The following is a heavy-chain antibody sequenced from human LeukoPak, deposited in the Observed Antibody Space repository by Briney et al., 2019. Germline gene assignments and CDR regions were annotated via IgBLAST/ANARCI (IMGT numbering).Heavy chain of an antibody. CDR3: ARSGGGNYFGFFDY. D-gene: IGHD1-26*01. CDR1: GYTFTSYG. Sequence: AASVKVSCKASGYTFTSYGISWMRQAPGQGLEWMGWISAYNGNTNYAQKLQGRVTMTTDTSTSTAYMELRSLRSDDTAVYYCARSGGGNYFGFFDYWGQGTLVTVSS. V-gene: IGHV1-18*01. CDR2: ISAYNGNT. J-gene: IGHJ4*02.